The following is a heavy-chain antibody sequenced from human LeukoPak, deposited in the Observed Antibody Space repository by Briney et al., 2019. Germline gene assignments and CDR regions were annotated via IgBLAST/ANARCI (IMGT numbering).Heavy chain of an antibody. D-gene: IGHD6-19*01. CDR1: DYSISSGYY. J-gene: IGHJ6*03. Sequence: SETLSLTCRVSDYSISSGYYWGWIRQPPGKGLEWIGSVYHSATTYYNPSLKSRVTISVDTSKNQFSLKLNSVTAADTAVYYCSRDETYSSDWQSNHYYYYMDVWGKGTTVTVSS. CDR2: VYHSATT. V-gene: IGHV4-38-2*02. CDR3: SRDETYSSDWQSNHYYYYMDV.